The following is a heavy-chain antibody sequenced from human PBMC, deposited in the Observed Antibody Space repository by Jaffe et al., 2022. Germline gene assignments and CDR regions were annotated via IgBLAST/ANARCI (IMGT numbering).Heavy chain of an antibody. CDR2: ISGTGNSA. CDR1: GFTFDTYA. D-gene: IGHD1-7*01. CDR3: AKEGSISWNYYFDY. Sequence: EVQLLESGGGSVQPGGSLRLSCVASGFTFDTYAMNWVRQAPGKGLEWVSGISGTGNSAYYADSVKGRFTISRDNSKKTLYLQMNSLRVEDTAVYYCAKEGSISWNYYFDYWGQGTLVTVSS. V-gene: IGHV3-23*01. J-gene: IGHJ4*02.